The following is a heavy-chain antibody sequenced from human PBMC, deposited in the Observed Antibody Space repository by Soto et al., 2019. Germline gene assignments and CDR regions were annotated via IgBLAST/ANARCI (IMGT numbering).Heavy chain of an antibody. Sequence: GVSLRLSCAASGFTFGNYIMHWVRQAPGKGLEWVAMILHDGSNKYYADSVKGRFTISRDDSKNTLYLQMDSLRTEDTAIYYCARDDEDGSYCDLGYWGPGT. CDR1: GFTFGNYI. J-gene: IGHJ4*02. D-gene: IGHD3-10*01. CDR2: ILHDGSNK. V-gene: IGHV3-30-3*01. CDR3: ARDDEDGSYCDLGY.